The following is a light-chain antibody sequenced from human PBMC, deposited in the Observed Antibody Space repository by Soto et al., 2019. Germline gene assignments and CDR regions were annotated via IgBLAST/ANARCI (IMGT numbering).Light chain of an antibody. CDR2: DAS. V-gene: IGKV1-5*01. CDR3: QQYSSYPYN. CDR1: QSICRW. J-gene: IGKJ2*01. Sequence: DIQMTQSPSTLSASVGDRVTITCRASQSICRWLAWYQRKPGRAPKLLIYDASTLESGVPSRFSGSGFGTEFTLTITSLQPDDFATYLCQQYSSYPYNFGQGTKLEI.